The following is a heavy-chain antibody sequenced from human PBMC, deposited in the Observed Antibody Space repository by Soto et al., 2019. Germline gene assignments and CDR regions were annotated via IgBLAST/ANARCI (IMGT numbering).Heavy chain of an antibody. CDR2: IIPIFGTA. J-gene: IGHJ3*02. CDR3: ASLEDVLFGESYDAFDI. Sequence: SVKVSCKASGGTFSSYAISWVRQAPGQGLEWMGGIIPIFGTANYAQKFQGRVTITADESTSTAYMELSSLRSEDTAVYYCASLEDVLFGESYDAFDIWGQGTMVTVSS. V-gene: IGHV1-69*13. D-gene: IGHD3-10*01. CDR1: GGTFSSYA.